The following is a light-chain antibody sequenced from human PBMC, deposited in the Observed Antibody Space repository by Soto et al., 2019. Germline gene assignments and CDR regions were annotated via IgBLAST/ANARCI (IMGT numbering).Light chain of an antibody. J-gene: IGKJ1*01. V-gene: IGKV1-5*01. CDR3: QEYNSYSGT. CDR2: DAS. Sequence: DIQITQSPSTLSASVGDRVTITCRSSQSLGIWLAWHQQKPGKAPKLLIYDASTLKSGVPSRFSGSGSGTKFTLTISSLQPDDFATYYCQEYNSYSGTFGQATKVDIK. CDR1: QSLGIW.